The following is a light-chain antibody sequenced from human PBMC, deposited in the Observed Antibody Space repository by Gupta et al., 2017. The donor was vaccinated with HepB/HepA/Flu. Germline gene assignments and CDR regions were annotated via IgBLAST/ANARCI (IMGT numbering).Light chain of an antibody. J-gene: IGLJ1*01. Sequence: QYALTQPRSVSGSPGQSVTISCTGTSSDVGGYNYVSWYQQYPGKAPTLMIYDVTKRPSGVPDRFSGSKSGNTASLTISGLQAEDEADYYCCSYAGISTFGVFGTGTKVTVL. CDR3: CSYAGISTFGV. V-gene: IGLV2-11*01. CDR1: SSDVGGYNY. CDR2: DVT.